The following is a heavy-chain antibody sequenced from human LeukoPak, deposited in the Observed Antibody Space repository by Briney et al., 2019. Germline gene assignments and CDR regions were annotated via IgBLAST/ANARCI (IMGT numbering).Heavy chain of an antibody. CDR2: IYYSGST. J-gene: IGHJ2*01. CDR1: GGSISSYY. CDR3: ARSVRGYCSSTSCYPVWYFDL. Sequence: SETLSLTCTVSGGSISSYYWSWIRQPPGKGLEWIGYIYYSGSTNYNPSLTSRVTISVDTSKNQFSLKLSSVTAADTAVYYCARSVRGYCSSTSCYPVWYFDLWGRGSLVTVSS. D-gene: IGHD2-2*01. V-gene: IGHV4-59*01.